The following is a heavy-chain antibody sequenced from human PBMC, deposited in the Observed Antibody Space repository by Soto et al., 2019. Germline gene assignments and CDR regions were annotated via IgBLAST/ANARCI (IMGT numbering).Heavy chain of an antibody. Sequence: GGSLRLSCSGSGFIFSIYAIHWVRQAPGKGLEWVSRIDTDGGGTSYADSVKGRFTISTDNAENTVYLQMNGLRVEDTAVYYCATVFDVWGQGTLVTVSS. CDR1: GFIFSIYA. CDR2: IDTDGGGT. J-gene: IGHJ4*02. V-gene: IGHV3-74*01. D-gene: IGHD4-17*01. CDR3: ATVFDV.